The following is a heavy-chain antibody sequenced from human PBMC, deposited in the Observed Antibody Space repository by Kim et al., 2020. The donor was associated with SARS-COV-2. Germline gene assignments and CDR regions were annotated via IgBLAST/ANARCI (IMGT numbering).Heavy chain of an antibody. J-gene: IGHJ4*02. CDR1: GFTVSSNF. V-gene: IGHV3-66*01. D-gene: IGHD4-17*01. CDR2: IYSGGTE. Sequence: GGSLRLSCAASGFTVSSNFMSWVRQAPGKGLEWVSVIYSGGTERYAESVKGRFTISRDYSKNTLYLQMNRLRVEDTAVYYCAREEDDFGANSGYFDYCGQGILVTVSS. CDR3: AREEDDFGANSGYFDY.